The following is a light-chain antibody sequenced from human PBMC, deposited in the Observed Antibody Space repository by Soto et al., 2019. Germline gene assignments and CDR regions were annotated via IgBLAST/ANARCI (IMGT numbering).Light chain of an antibody. CDR1: QSVSSSF. Sequence: EIMLTQSPGTLSLSPGERATLSCRASQSVSSSFLAWYQQNPGQAARLLIYGASIRATGIPDRFSGSGSGTDFTLTISRLEPEDFAMYLCQHYGTSLWTFGQGIKVEIK. CDR2: GAS. CDR3: QHYGTSLWT. J-gene: IGKJ1*01. V-gene: IGKV3-20*01.